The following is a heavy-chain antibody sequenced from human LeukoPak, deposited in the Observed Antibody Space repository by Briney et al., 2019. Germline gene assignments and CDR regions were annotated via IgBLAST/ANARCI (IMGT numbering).Heavy chain of an antibody. J-gene: IGHJ6*03. Sequence: SETLSLTCTVSGGSISSYYWSWIRQPAGKGLEWIGRIYTSGSTNYNPSLKSRVTMSVNTSKSQFSLKLSSVTAADTAVYYCARDGYYDFWSGYNYYYYYMDVWGKGTTVTVSS. D-gene: IGHD3-3*01. V-gene: IGHV4-4*07. CDR3: ARDGYYDFWSGYNYYYYYMDV. CDR2: IYTSGST. CDR1: GGSISSYY.